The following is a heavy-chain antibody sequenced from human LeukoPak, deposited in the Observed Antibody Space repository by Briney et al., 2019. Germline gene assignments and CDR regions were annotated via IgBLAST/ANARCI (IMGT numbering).Heavy chain of an antibody. Sequence: GGSLRLSCAASGFTFSSYAMHWVRQAPGKGLEWVAVISYDGSNKYYADSVKGRFTISRDNSKNTLYLQMNSLRAEDTAVYYCARQITMVRGVIITENWFDPWGQGTLVTVSS. J-gene: IGHJ5*02. CDR3: ARQITMVRGVIITENWFDP. CDR1: GFTFSSYA. D-gene: IGHD3-10*01. CDR2: ISYDGSNK. V-gene: IGHV3-30*04.